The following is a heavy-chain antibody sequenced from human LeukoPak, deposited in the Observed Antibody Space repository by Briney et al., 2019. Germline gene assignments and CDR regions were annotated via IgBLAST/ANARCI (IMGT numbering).Heavy chain of an antibody. Sequence: SVKVSCKASGFTFTSSAMQWVRQAREQRLEWIGWIVVGSGNTNYAQKFQGRVTMTRDTSISTAYMELSRLRSDDTAVYYCARDERYDSSGYPFDYWGQGTLVTVSS. V-gene: IGHV1-58*02. J-gene: IGHJ4*02. CDR3: ARDERYDSSGYPFDY. CDR1: GFTFTSSA. CDR2: IVVGSGNT. D-gene: IGHD3-22*01.